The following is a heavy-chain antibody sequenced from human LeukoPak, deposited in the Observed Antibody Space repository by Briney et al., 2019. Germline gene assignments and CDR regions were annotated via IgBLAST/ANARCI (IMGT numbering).Heavy chain of an antibody. J-gene: IGHJ6*02. CDR2: ISYDGSNK. V-gene: IGHV3-30-3*01. Sequence: GGSLRLSCAASGFTFSSYAMHWVRQAPGKGLEWVAVISYDGSNKYYADSVKGRFTISRDNSKNTLYLQMNSLRAEDTAVYYCARAPPPSGGYFDCSSLLYYYGMDVWGQGTTVTVS. CDR1: GFTFSSYA. CDR3: ARAPPPSGGYFDCSSLLYYYGMDV. D-gene: IGHD3-9*01.